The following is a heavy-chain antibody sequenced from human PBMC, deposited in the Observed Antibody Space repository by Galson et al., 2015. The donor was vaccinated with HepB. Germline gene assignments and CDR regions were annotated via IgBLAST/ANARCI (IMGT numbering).Heavy chain of an antibody. CDR2: IKSDGSYT. Sequence: SLRLSCAASEFTLSRHWMHWVRQGPGEGLVWVSCIKSDGSYTNYADSVKGRFTISRDNAKNTLYLQMNSLRAEDTAVYYCARDDDSGSYQFDYSGQGTLITASS. CDR3: ARDDDSGSYQFDY. J-gene: IGHJ4*02. V-gene: IGHV3-74*01. D-gene: IGHD3-10*01. CDR1: EFTLSRHW.